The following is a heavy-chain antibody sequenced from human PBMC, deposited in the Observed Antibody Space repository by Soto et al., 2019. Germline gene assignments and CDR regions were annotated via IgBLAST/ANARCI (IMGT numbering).Heavy chain of an antibody. Sequence: QLQLQESGPGLVKPSETLSLTCTVSGGSISSSSYYWGWIRQPPGKGLEWIGSIYYSGSTYYNPSLKARVTISVDTSKNMLALKLSAVTAAYTAVYYCARHVESIGAAGTANPPDWFDPWGQGTLVTVSS. V-gene: IGHV4-39*01. CDR1: GGSISSSSYY. CDR2: IYYSGST. J-gene: IGHJ5*02. CDR3: ARHVESIGAAGTANPPDWFDP. D-gene: IGHD6-13*01.